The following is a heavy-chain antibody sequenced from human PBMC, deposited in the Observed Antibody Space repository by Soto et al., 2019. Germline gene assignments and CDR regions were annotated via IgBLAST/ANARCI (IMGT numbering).Heavy chain of an antibody. D-gene: IGHD2-15*01. CDR2: IKQDGSEI. Sequence: EVQLVESGGGLVQPGGSLRLSCAASGFTFSRYWMTWVRQAPGKGLEWVANIKQDGSEIYYVDSVKGRFTISRDNAENSLYLRLNSLRAEDTAVYYCARDPICSGGSCYDYWGQGTLVTVSS. J-gene: IGHJ4*02. CDR1: GFTFSRYW. V-gene: IGHV3-7*01. CDR3: ARDPICSGGSCYDY.